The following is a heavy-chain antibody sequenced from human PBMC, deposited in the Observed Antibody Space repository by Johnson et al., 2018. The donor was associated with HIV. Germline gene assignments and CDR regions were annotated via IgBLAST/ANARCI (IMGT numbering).Heavy chain of an antibody. CDR3: AKASTPTMIVVVISAFDI. CDR2: IYRGGST. J-gene: IGHJ3*02. D-gene: IGHD3-22*01. V-gene: IGHV3-53*01. Sequence: EWVSIIYRGGSTYYADSVKGRFSVSRDNSKNTLYLQMNSLRAEDTAVYYCAKASTPTMIVVVISAFDIWGQGTKVTVSS.